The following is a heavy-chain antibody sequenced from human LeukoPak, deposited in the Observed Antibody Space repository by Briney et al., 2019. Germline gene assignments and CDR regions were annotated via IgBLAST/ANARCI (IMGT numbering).Heavy chain of an antibody. J-gene: IGHJ5*02. V-gene: IGHV4-34*01. Sequence: RSSETLSLTCAVYGGSFSGYYWSWIRQPPGKGLEWIGEINHSGSTNYNPSLKSRVTISVDTSKNQFSLKLSSVTAADTAVYYCARDPSGWTRNWFDPWGQGTLVTVSS. D-gene: IGHD6-19*01. CDR2: INHSGST. CDR3: ARDPSGWTRNWFDP. CDR1: GGSFSGYY.